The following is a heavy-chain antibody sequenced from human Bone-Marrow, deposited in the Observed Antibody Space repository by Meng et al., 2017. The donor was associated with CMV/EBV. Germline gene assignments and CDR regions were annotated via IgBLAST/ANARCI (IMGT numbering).Heavy chain of an antibody. CDR2: IDTSSNYI. CDR3: AGGEGWFDH. V-gene: IGHV3-21*01. CDR1: GFRFSNAW. D-gene: IGHD1-26*01. Sequence: GESLKISCAAFGFRFSNAWMNWVRQTPAKGLEWVSSIDTSSNYIYYADSVQGRFTISRDNAKNSLHLQINSLRVEDTAVYYCAGGEGWFDHWGQGTLVTVSS. J-gene: IGHJ5*02.